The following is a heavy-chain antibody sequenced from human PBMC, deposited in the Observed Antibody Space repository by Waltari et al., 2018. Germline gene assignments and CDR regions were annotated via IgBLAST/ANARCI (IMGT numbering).Heavy chain of an antibody. CDR2: IYHSGMT. CDR3: ARDGHFYYGSASDY. CDR1: GYSVSSGYY. Sequence: QVQLQESGPGLVKPSETLSLTCAVSGYSVSSGYYWGWIRQPPGKGLEWIGSIYHSGMTSYNPSLKSRVTMAIDTSKNQFSLKLSSVTAADTAVYYCARDGHFYYGSASDYWGQGTLVTVSS. D-gene: IGHD3-10*01. J-gene: IGHJ4*02. V-gene: IGHV4-38-2*02.